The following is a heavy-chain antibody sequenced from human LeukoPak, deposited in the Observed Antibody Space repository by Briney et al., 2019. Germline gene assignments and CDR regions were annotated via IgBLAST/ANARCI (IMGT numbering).Heavy chain of an antibody. V-gene: IGHV3-23*01. CDR2: ISGSGGNT. D-gene: IGHD6-19*01. J-gene: IGHJ4*02. Sequence: GGSLRLSCAASGFTFSNYAMSWVRQAPGKGLEWVSAISGSGGNTYYADSVKGRFTISRDNSKNTLFLQMNSLRAEDTAVYYCAKRGGLIAVAGHVDYWGQGTLVTVSS. CDR1: GFTFSNYA. CDR3: AKRGGLIAVAGHVDY.